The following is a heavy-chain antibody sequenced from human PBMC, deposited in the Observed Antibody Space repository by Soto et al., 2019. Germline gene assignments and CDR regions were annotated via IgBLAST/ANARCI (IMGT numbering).Heavy chain of an antibody. CDR3: ARGGFSKILDY. CDR2: INHSGST. V-gene: IGHV4-34*01. J-gene: IGHJ4*02. D-gene: IGHD3-3*02. Sequence: PWETLSLTCAVYGGSFSGYYWSWIRQPPGKGLEWIGEINHSGSTNYNPSLKSRVTISVDTSKNQFSLKLSSVTAADTAVYYCARGGFSKILDYWGQGTLVTVSS. CDR1: GGSFSGYY.